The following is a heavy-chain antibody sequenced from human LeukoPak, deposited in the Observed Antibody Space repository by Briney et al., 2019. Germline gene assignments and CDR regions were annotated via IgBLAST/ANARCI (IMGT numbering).Heavy chain of an antibody. CDR3: AKFSGSGSYYDY. Sequence: QPGGSLRLSCAASGFTFSSYGMHWVRQAPGKGLEWVAVISYDGSNKYYADSVKGRFTISRDNSKNTLYLQMNSLRAEDTAVYYCAKFSGSGSYYDYWGQGTLVTVSS. D-gene: IGHD1-26*01. V-gene: IGHV3-30*18. CDR2: ISYDGSNK. CDR1: GFTFSSYG. J-gene: IGHJ4*02.